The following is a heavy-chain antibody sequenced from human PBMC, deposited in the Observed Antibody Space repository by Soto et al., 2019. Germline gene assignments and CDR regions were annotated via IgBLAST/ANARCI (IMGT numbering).Heavy chain of an antibody. CDR3: ASRQIGEFVGNWFDP. D-gene: IGHD3-10*01. Sequence: QVQLQQWGAGLLKPSETLSLTCAVYGGSFSGYYWSWIRQPPGKGLEWIGEINHSGSTNYNPSLKRRVTLSVDTSKNQFSLKLRSVTAADTAVYYCASRQIGEFVGNWFDPWGQGTLVTVSS. V-gene: IGHV4-34*01. J-gene: IGHJ5*02. CDR2: INHSGST. CDR1: GGSFSGYY.